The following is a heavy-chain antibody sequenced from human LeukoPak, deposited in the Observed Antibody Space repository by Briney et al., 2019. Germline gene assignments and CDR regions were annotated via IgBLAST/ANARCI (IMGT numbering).Heavy chain of an antibody. D-gene: IGHD2-15*01. V-gene: IGHV2-70*11. Sequence: SGPALVKPTQTLTLTCTFSGFSLSTSDMCVTWIRQPPGKALEGLARIDGDDDKYYITSLKTRLTISKDTSKNQVVLTMTNMDPVDTATYYCARGYCSGGTCYSWYFDHWGQGTLVTVSS. CDR3: ARGYCSGGTCYSWYFDH. J-gene: IGHJ4*02. CDR1: GFSLSTSDMC. CDR2: IDGDDDK.